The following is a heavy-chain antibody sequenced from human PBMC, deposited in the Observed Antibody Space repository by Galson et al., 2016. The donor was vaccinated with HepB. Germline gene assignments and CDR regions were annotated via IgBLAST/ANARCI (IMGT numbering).Heavy chain of an antibody. D-gene: IGHD2-8*02. Sequence: SVKVSCKASGYTFANYAIHWVRQAPGQGLEWMGWINAGNGNTKYSQKFQHRVTITRDTSASSAYMELTSLRSEDSAVFYCARSVLSLQMTAVRPMKIFGLDVWGRGTTVIVSS. CDR1: GYTFANYA. CDR2: INAGNGNT. J-gene: IGHJ6*02. CDR3: ARSVLSLQMTAVRPMKIFGLDV. V-gene: IGHV1-3*01.